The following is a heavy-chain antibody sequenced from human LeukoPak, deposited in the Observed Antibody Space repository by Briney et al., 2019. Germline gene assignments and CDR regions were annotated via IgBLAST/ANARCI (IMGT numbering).Heavy chain of an antibody. CDR2: INPNSGGT. V-gene: IGHV1-2*02. J-gene: IGHJ4*02. CDR3: ARDLRAVMEYYFDY. CDR1: GYTFTGYY. D-gene: IGHD3-16*01. Sequence: ASVKVSCKASGYTFTGYYMHWVRQAPGQGLEWMGWINPNSGGTNYAQKFQGRVTMTRDTSISTAYMELSRLRSDESAVDYCARDLRAVMEYYFDYWGQGTLVTVSS.